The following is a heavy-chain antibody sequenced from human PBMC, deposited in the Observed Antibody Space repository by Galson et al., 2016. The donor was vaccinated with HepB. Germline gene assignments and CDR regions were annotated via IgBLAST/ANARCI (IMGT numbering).Heavy chain of an antibody. V-gene: IGHV1-3*04. J-gene: IGHJ4*02. CDR2: INNDSGYT. CDR1: GYTFTSYA. CDR3: VKGPFEGGDLY. D-gene: IGHD2-21*02. Sequence: SVKVSCKASGYTFTSYAMQWVRRAPGQGLEWMGWINNDSGYTKYSQKFQGRVTITRDTSSRTAYLELSRLTSEDTAVYYCVKGPFEGGDLYWGQGTLVTVSS.